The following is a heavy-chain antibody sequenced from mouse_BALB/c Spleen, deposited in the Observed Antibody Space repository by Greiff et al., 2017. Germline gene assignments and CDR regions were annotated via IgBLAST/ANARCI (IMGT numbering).Heavy chain of an antibody. V-gene: IGHV3-6*02. CDR2: ISYDGSN. CDR1: GYSITSGYY. CDR3: AGVLRYYYAMDY. D-gene: IGHD1-1*01. Sequence: VQLKQSGPGLVKPSQSLSLTCSVTGYSITSGYYWNWIRQFPGNKLEWMGYISYDGSNNYNPSLKNRISITRDTSKNQFFLKLNSVTTEDTATYYCAGVLRYYYAMDYWGQGTSVTVSS. J-gene: IGHJ4*01.